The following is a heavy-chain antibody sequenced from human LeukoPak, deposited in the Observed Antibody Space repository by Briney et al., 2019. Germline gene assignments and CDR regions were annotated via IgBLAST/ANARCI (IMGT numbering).Heavy chain of an antibody. CDR2: IIPILGIA. V-gene: IGHV1-69*04. CDR1: GGTFSSYA. CDR3: AIHHRRGYRSPFGY. J-gene: IGHJ4*02. Sequence: SVKVSCKASGGTFSSYAISWVRQAPGQGLEWMGRIIPILGIANYAQKFQGRVTITADKSTSTAYMELGSPRSEDTAVYYCAIHHRRGYRSPFGYWGQGTLVTVSS. D-gene: IGHD6-13*01.